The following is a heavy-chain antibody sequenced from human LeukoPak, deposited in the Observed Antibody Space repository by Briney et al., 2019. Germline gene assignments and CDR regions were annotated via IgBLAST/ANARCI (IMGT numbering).Heavy chain of an antibody. V-gene: IGHV4-59*08. CDR2: IYYSGST. CDR3: ARLPGFRDVFDI. CDR1: GGSISSYY. J-gene: IGHJ3*02. Sequence: SETLSLICTVSGGSISSYYWSWIRRPPGKGLEWIGYIYYSGSTNYNPSLKSRVTISVDTSKNQFSLKLSSVTAADTAVYYCARLPGFRDVFDIWGQGTMVTVSS.